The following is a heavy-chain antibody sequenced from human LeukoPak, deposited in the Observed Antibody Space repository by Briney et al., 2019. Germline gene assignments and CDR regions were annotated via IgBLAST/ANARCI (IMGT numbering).Heavy chain of an antibody. J-gene: IGHJ3*02. CDR1: GYTFSSCD. D-gene: IGHD2/OR15-2a*01. CDR2: MKPNSGNT. Sequence: ASVKVSCTASGYTFSSCDIHWVRQATGQGLEWMGWMKPNSGNTVYAQTFQGRVTITRDTSINTAYMELSSLRSEDTAVYYCVRSDSMAYNAFDIWGQGTMVTVSS. V-gene: IGHV1-8*01. CDR3: VRSDSMAYNAFDI.